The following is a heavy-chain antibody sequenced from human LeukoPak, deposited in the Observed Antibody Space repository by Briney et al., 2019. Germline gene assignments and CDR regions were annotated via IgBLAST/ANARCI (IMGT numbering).Heavy chain of an antibody. CDR1: GFTFNTYA. J-gene: IGHJ4*02. D-gene: IGHD3-22*01. CDR3: ARLWAYYYDSSGTGYSDY. CDR2: ISYDGSNK. Sequence: GGSLRLSCIASGFTFNTYAIHWVRQAPGKGLEWVAVISYDGSNKYYADSVKGRFTISRDNSKSTLFLQMNSLRPEDTAVYYCARLWAYYYDSSGTGYSDYWGQGTLVTVSS. V-gene: IGHV3-30-3*01.